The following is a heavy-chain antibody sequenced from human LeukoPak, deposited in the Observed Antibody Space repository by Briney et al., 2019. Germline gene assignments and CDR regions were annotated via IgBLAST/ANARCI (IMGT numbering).Heavy chain of an antibody. CDR1: GYNFTSYT. CDR3: ARSSSGTYHY. J-gene: IGHJ4*02. CDR2: INGDNGNT. Sequence: GASVKVSCKTSGYNFTSYTMHWLRHAPGQSPEWMGSINGDNGNTKYSEKFQGRVTFTRDTSASSAYMELSRLRSEDTAVYYCARSSSGTYHYWGQGTLVTVSS. V-gene: IGHV1-3*01. D-gene: IGHD3-10*01.